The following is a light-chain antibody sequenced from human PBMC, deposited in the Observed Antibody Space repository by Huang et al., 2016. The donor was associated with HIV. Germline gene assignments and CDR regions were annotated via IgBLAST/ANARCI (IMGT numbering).Light chain of an antibody. CDR3: QHYGRSPPFT. Sequence: EIVLTQSPGTLSLSPGDTATLSCRASQSVIRSYLAWYQQRPGQSPRLLMYGASSRATGIPDRFSGSGSGTEYTLTINSLEPEDSAVYFCQHYGRSPPFTFGPGTRLHIK. CDR1: QSVIRSY. CDR2: GAS. V-gene: IGKV3-20*01. J-gene: IGKJ3*01.